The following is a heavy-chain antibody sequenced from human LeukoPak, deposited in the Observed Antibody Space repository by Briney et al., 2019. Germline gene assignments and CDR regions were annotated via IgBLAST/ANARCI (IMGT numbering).Heavy chain of an antibody. CDR3: VRDLMGSGSTTAYLHH. CDR2: ISRSSRHA. D-gene: IGHD1-1*01. CDR1: GFTFSDYS. Sequence: NPGGSLRLSCAASGFTFSDYSMNWVRQAPGKGLEWVSSISRSSRHAYYAGSVKGRFTISRDNAKNSLYLQMNSLRAEDMAVYFCVRDLMGSGSTTAYLHHWGQGTLVTVSS. J-gene: IGHJ1*01. V-gene: IGHV3-21*01.